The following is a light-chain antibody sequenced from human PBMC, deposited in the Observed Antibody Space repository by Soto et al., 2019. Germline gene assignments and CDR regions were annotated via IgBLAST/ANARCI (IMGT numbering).Light chain of an antibody. Sequence: AIQLTQSPSSLSASVGERVTITCRASQGISSALAWYQQKPGKAPKLLIYDASSLESGVPSRFSGSGSGTDFTLTISSLQPEDFATYYCQQFRAFGPGTKVDIK. V-gene: IGKV1-13*02. CDR2: DAS. CDR3: QQFRA. J-gene: IGKJ3*01. CDR1: QGISSA.